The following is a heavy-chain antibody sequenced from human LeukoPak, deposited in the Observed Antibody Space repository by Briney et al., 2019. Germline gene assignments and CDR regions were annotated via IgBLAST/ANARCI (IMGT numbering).Heavy chain of an antibody. Sequence: PSETLSLTCNVSSDSISSYYWSWIRQPPGQRPEWIGYVYYSGSTHYNHLFESRVTMSMDTSKKQLSLKLTSVTAADTAVYYCAREMYYDFWGGYFHSWGQGISVTVSS. J-gene: IGHJ5*01. CDR2: VYYSGST. V-gene: IGHV4-59*01. CDR3: AREMYYDFWGGYFHS. CDR1: SDSISSYY. D-gene: IGHD3-3*01.